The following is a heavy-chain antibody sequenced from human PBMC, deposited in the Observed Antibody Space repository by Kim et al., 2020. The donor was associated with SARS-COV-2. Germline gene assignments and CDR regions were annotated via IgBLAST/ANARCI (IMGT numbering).Heavy chain of an antibody. Sequence: TYYAESVQGRITIPRDHSRNTLYLQMNSLRAEDTAVYYCAREYGDCYFDYWGQGTLVTVSS. CDR3: AREYGDCYFDY. CDR2: T. D-gene: IGHD2-21*01. J-gene: IGHJ4*02. V-gene: IGHV3-66*01.